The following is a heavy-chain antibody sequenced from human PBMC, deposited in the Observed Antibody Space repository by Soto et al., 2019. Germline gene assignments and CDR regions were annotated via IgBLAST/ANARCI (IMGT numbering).Heavy chain of an antibody. CDR2: IYHSGST. J-gene: IGHJ4*02. CDR3: AKGFTFCSSTVCYAGTPPPFDS. V-gene: IGHV4-30-2*01. Sequence: PSETLSLTCAVSGGSISSGGYSWSWIRQPPGKGLEWIGYIYHSGSTYYNPSLKSRVTISVDRSKNQFSLKLSSVTAADTAFYYCAKGFTFCSSTVCYAGTPPPFDSWGLGTLVTVSS. CDR1: GGSISSGGYS. D-gene: IGHD2-2*01.